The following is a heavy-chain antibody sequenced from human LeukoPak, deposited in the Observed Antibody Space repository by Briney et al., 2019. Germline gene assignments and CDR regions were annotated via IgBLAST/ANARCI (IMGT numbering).Heavy chain of an antibody. CDR3: AREGSYYFDH. V-gene: IGHV3-48*04. J-gene: IGHJ4*02. Sequence: PGGSLRLSCAASGFTFSSYSMNWVRQAPGKGLEWVSFISSRSSTIYYADSVKGRFTISRDNAKTSLYLQMNSLRAEDTAVYYCAREGSYYFDHWGQGTLVTVSS. CDR1: GFTFSSYS. CDR2: ISSRSSTI.